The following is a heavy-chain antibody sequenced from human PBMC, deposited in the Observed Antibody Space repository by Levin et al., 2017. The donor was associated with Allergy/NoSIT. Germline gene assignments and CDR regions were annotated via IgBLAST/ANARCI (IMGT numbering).Heavy chain of an antibody. V-gene: IGHV3-21*01. CDR1: GFTITTYS. D-gene: IGHD1-7*01. CDR3: TRDPAATTWGMGY. J-gene: IGHJ4*02. Sequence: PGESLKISCVDSGFTITTYSMNWVRQAPGKGLEWVSSISSDSSYIHYADSVKGRFTISRDNAKNSLYLQMISLSAEDTAVYYCTRDPAATTWGMGYWGQGTLVTVSS. CDR2: ISSDSSYI.